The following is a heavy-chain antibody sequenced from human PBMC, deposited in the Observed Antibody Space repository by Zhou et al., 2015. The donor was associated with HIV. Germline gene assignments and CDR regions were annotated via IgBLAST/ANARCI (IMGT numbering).Heavy chain of an antibody. CDR1: GGTFSSYA. CDR3: AREKGTLRTGSTPGVREGFDP. V-gene: IGHV1-69*01. D-gene: IGHD3-10*01. CDR2: IIPIFGTT. Sequence: QLHLLQSGAEVKKPGSSVKVSCKASGGTFSSYAISWVRLAPGQGLEWLGGIIPIFGTTSYAQKFQGRVTITADESTNTAYMELSRLRIEDTALYYCAREKGTLRTGSTPGVREGFDPWGQGTLVTVSS. J-gene: IGHJ5*02.